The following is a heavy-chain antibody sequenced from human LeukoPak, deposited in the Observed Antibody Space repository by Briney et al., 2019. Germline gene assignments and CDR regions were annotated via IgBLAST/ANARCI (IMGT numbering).Heavy chain of an antibody. Sequence: GGSLRLSCAASGFTFTIYWRSWVRQAPGKGLEWVANIKQDGSKKYYVDSVKGRFTMSRDNAKNSLYLQMNSLRAEDTAVYYCARGYCRGGSCYSFYFDNWGQGTLVTVSS. CDR2: IKQDGSKK. CDR1: GFTFTIYW. J-gene: IGHJ4*02. CDR3: ARGYCRGGSCYSFYFDN. D-gene: IGHD2-15*01. V-gene: IGHV3-7*01.